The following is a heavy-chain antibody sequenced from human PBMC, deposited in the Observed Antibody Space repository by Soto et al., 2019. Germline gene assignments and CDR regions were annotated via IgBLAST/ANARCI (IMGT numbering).Heavy chain of an antibody. CDR1: GFTFSNAW. CDR3: TTGRTTVTSYYYYYMDV. V-gene: IGHV3-15*01. Sequence: EVQLVESGGGLVKPGGSLRLSCAASGFTFSNAWMSWVRQAPGKGLEWVGRIKSKTDGGTTDYAAPVKGRFTISRDDSKHTLDLQMNSLKTDDTAVYYCTTGRTTVTSYYYYYMDVWGKGTTVTVSS. J-gene: IGHJ6*03. D-gene: IGHD4-4*01. CDR2: IKSKTDGGTT.